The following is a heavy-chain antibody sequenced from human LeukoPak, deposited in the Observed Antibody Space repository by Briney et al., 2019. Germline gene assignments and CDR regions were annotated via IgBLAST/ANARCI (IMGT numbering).Heavy chain of an antibody. V-gene: IGHV3-23*01. J-gene: IGHJ4*02. CDR1: GFTFGTHA. CDR2: ISGSGDIT. Sequence: GGSLRLSCGASGFTFGTHAMTWVRQAPGKGLEYVSFISGSGDITYYAPSLKDRFTISRANSKNTLYLQMHSLRAQDTAVCFCAARPGDFAVPFDFWGQGTLVTVSS. CDR3: AARPGDFAVPFDF. D-gene: IGHD3-10*01.